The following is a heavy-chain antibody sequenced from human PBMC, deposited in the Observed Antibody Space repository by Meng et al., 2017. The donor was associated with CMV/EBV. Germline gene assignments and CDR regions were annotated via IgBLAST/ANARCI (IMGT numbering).Heavy chain of an antibody. J-gene: IGHJ4*02. CDR3: ARGSRYEYQLPYYFDY. V-gene: IGHV3-48*03. D-gene: IGHD2-2*01. CDR2: ISSSGSTI. Sequence: LSLTCAASGFTFSSYEMNWVRQAPGKGLEWVSYISSSGSTIYYADSVKGRFTISRDNAKNSLYLQMNSLRDEDTAVYYCARGSRYEYQLPYYFDYWGQGTLVTVSS. CDR1: GFTFSSYE.